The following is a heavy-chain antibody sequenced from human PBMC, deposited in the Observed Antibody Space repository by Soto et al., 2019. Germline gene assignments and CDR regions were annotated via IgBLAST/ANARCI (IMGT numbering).Heavy chain of an antibody. CDR1: CASISSSSYY. CDR3: ARGLITGSHYSGGWYYFDS. D-gene: IGHD6-19*01. V-gene: IGHV4-39*01. J-gene: IGHJ4*02. CDR2: INYSGSA. Sequence: SETLSLTCTVSCASISSSSYYWGRIRQHPGKGLEWIGSINYSGSASYNPSLKSRVTISVHTSKSQFSLELSSVTAADTAVYYCARGLITGSHYSGGWYYFDSWGQGTQVTVSS.